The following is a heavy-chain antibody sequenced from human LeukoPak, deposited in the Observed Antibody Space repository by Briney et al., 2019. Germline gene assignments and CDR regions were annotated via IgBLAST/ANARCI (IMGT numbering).Heavy chain of an antibody. CDR1: GFSFSSYW. Sequence: GGFLRLSCAASGFSFSSYWMSWVRPAPGKGLEWVANIKQDGSEKYYVDSVKGRFTISRDNVKNSLYLQMNSLRVEDTAVYYCARGGKFYYDSSGYPGDYWGQGTLVTVSS. CDR3: ARGGKFYYDSSGYPGDY. D-gene: IGHD3-22*01. CDR2: IKQDGSEK. V-gene: IGHV3-7*01. J-gene: IGHJ4*02.